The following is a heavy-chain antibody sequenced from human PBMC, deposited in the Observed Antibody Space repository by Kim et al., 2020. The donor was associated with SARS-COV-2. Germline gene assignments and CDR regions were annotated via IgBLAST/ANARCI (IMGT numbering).Heavy chain of an antibody. CDR1: GYNFNDYY. CDR3: ARDSDPDY. Sequence: ASVKVSCKASGYNFNDYYIHWVRQAPGQGLEWMGWINPIGGETNYAEKFHERVSMTRDTSINTAYVELYSLAFDDTAVYYCARDSDPDYWGQGTLVTVSS. V-gene: IGHV1-2*02. J-gene: IGHJ4*02. CDR2: INPIGGET.